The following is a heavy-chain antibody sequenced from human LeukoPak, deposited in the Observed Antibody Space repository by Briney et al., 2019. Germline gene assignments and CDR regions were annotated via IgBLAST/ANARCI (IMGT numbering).Heavy chain of an antibody. V-gene: IGHV3-7*01. CDR1: GFTFSNYW. CDR3: ARDRQIAY. CDR2: IKQDGSEK. J-gene: IGHJ4*02. Sequence: PGGSLRLSCAASGFTFSNYWMTWVRQAPGKGLEWVANIKQDGSEKHYVDYVKGRFTISRENAKNSVYLQRNSLRADDTAVYYCARDRQIAYWGQGTLVTVSS.